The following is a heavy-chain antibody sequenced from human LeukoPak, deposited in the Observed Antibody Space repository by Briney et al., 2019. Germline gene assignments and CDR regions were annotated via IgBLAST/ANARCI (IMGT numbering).Heavy chain of an antibody. J-gene: IGHJ3*02. V-gene: IGHV4-31*03. CDR1: GDSTGGNFY. CDR3: TRNVRGAAGPSEI. D-gene: IGHD3-10*02. CDR2: THSSGTT. Sequence: PSETLSLTCSVSGDSTGGNFYWSWIRQHPGRGLEWIGYTHSSGTTFYNPSLKSRSTILMDTSNDLFSLILTSATAADTAVYFCTRNVRGAAGPSEIWGQGTMVTVSS.